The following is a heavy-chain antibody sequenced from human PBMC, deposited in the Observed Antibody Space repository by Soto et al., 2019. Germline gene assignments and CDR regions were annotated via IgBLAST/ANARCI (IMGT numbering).Heavy chain of an antibody. D-gene: IGHD2-2*01. V-gene: IGHV1-69*01. J-gene: IGHJ6*02. Sequence: QVQLMQSGAEVKKPGSSVKVSCKASGGTFSSYAISWVRQAPGQGLEWMGGIIPISGTANYAQKFQGRVTITADESTSTVYMGLSSLRSEDTAVYFCARSQGSSTSLEIYYYYYYGMDVWGQGTTVTVSS. CDR2: IIPISGTA. CDR3: ARSQGSSTSLEIYYYYYYGMDV. CDR1: GGTFSSYA.